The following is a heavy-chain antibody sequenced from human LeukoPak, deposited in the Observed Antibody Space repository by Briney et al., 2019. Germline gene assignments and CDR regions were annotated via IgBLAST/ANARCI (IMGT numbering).Heavy chain of an antibody. V-gene: IGHV3-23*01. CDR1: EFNFTNYA. D-gene: IGHD6-13*01. Sequence: GGSLRLSCKASEFNFTNYAMNWVRQAPGKGLEWVSVINAGGDRGYNADSVKGRFTISRDNSRTTLFLQMDGLRADDTALYYCVKDGSRHGRSYLDVWGKGTTVTVSS. J-gene: IGHJ6*03. CDR3: VKDGSRHGRSYLDV. CDR2: INAGGDRG.